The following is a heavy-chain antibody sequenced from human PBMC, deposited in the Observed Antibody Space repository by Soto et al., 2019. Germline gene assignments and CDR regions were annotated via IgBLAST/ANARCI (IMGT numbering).Heavy chain of an antibody. Sequence: QVQLVESGGGVVQPGRSLRLSCAASGFTFSSYGMHWVRQAPGKGLEWVAVIWYDGSNKYYADSVKGRFTISRDNSKSTLYLQMDSLGAEDTAVYYCARDRGGIGDDWGQGTLVTVSS. V-gene: IGHV3-33*01. CDR3: ARDRGGIGDD. CDR2: IWYDGSNK. D-gene: IGHD6-13*01. J-gene: IGHJ4*02. CDR1: GFTFSSYG.